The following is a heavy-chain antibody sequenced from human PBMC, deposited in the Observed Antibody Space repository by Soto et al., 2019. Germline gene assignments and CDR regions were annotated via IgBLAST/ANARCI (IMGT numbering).Heavy chain of an antibody. V-gene: IGHV3-15*07. CDR2: IKTKTDGGTT. J-gene: IGHJ4*02. CDR3: TPYLYYFDY. Sequence: GGSLRLSCAASGFTFSNAWMNWVRQAPGKGLEWVGRIKTKTDGGTTDYAATVKGRFAISRDDSKNTLYLQMNSLKTDDTAVYYCTPYLYYFDYWGQGTLVTVSS. CDR1: GFTFSNAW.